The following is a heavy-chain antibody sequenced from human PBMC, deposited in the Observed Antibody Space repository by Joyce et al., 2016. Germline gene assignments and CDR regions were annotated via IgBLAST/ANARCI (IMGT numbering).Heavy chain of an antibody. D-gene: IGHD2-21*01. J-gene: IGHJ4*02. V-gene: IGHV6-1*01. CDR2: KYYSSKWYY. CDR3: ATSHYSGFVY. CDR1: GDSVSASRIA. Sequence: QVQLQQSGPGVVEPSQTLSLTCAISGDSVSASRIAWNWIRQSPSRGLGWLGRKYYSSKWYYDYAESVRGRISINPDTSKNQFSLQLNSVTPEDTAVYYCATSHYSGFVYWGQGGLVTVSS.